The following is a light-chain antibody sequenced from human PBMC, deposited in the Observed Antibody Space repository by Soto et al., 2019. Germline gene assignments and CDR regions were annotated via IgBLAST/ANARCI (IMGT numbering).Light chain of an antibody. CDR3: QQYNSWPET. Sequence: EIVMTQSPSSLSVSPGGRVTLSCRASQSISDTIAWYQQKPGQAPRLLIYGASAMDTGVPARFSGSGSGTDFTLTISSLQSEDFATYYCQQYNSWPETFGQGTKVDIK. CDR2: GAS. V-gene: IGKV3-15*01. J-gene: IGKJ1*01. CDR1: QSISDT.